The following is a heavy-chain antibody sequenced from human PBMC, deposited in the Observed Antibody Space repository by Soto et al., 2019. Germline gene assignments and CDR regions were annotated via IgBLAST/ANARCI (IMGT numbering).Heavy chain of an antibody. CDR3: AGEGAMVAGRRKAFDY. Sequence: SVKVSCKASGGTFSSYAISWVRQAPGQGLEWMGGIIPIFGTANYAQKFQGRVTITADESTGTAYMELSSLRSEDTAVYYCAGEGAMVAGRRKAFDYWGQGTLVTV. J-gene: IGHJ4*02. CDR2: IIPIFGTA. V-gene: IGHV1-69*13. D-gene: IGHD5-18*01. CDR1: GGTFSSYA.